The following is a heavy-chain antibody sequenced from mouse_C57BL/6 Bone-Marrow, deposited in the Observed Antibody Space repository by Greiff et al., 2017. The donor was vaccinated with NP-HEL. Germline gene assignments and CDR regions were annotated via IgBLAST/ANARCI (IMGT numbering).Heavy chain of an antibody. Sequence: QVQLQQPGAELVKPGASVKLSCKASGYTFTSYWMHWVKQRPGQGLEWIGMIHPNSGSTNYNEKFKSKATLTVDKSSSKDYMQLSRLTSEDSEVYYCARAFYYPWYANGGQGTLVTVSA. V-gene: IGHV1-64*01. D-gene: IGHD2-1*01. J-gene: IGHJ3*01. CDR1: GYTFTSYW. CDR3: ARAFYYPWYAN. CDR2: IHPNSGST.